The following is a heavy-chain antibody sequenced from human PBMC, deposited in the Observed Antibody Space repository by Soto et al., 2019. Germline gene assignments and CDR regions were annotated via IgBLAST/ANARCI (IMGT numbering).Heavy chain of an antibody. J-gene: IGHJ5*02. D-gene: IGHD3-3*01. Sequence: ASVKVSCKASGYTFTSYGISWVRQAPGQGLEWMGWISAYNGNTNYAQKLQGRVTMTTDTSTSTAYMELRSLRSDDTAVYYCARDAKYYDFWSVPGRWFDPWGQGTLVTVSS. CDR2: ISAYNGNT. CDR3: ARDAKYYDFWSVPGRWFDP. V-gene: IGHV1-18*01. CDR1: GYTFTSYG.